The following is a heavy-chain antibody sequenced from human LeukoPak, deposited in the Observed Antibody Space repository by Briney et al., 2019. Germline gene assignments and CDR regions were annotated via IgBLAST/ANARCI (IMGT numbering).Heavy chain of an antibody. CDR2: IYTSGST. D-gene: IGHD3-22*01. V-gene: IGHV4-59*10. J-gene: IGHJ3*02. CDR3: ARGYYYDSSGRDSFDI. CDR1: GGSFSSYY. Sequence: SETLSLTCAVYGGSFSSYYWSWIRQPAGKGLEWIGRIYTSGSTNYNPSLKSRVTMSVDTSKNQFSLKLSSVTAADTAVYYCARGYYYDSSGRDSFDIWGQGTMVTVSS.